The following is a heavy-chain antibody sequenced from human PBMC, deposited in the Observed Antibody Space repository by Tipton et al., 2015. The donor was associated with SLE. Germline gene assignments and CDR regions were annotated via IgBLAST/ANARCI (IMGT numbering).Heavy chain of an antibody. V-gene: IGHV4-34*01. CDR3: ARLIAARLPFDY. CDR1: GGSFSDYY. CDR2: INHSGST. J-gene: IGHJ4*02. Sequence: TLSLTCAVYGGSFSDYYWSWIRQPPGKGLEWIGEINHSGSTKYNPSLKSRVTISVVTSKNQFSLKLSSVTAADTAVYYCARLIAARLPFDYWGQGTLVTVSS. D-gene: IGHD6-6*01.